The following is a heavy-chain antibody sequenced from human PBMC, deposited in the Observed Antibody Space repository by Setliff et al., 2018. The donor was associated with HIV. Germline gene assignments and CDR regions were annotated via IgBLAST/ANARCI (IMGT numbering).Heavy chain of an antibody. V-gene: IGHV1-69*10. CDR3: ARDREYYYDNSGSPSFDY. CDR2: IIPILGIA. J-gene: IGHJ4*02. D-gene: IGHD3-22*01. Sequence: SVKVSCKASGGTFSSYAINWVRQAPGQGLEWMGGIIPILGIANYAQKFQGRVTITADKSTSTAHMELSSLRSEDTAVYYCARDREYYYDNSGSPSFDYWGQGTLVTVSS. CDR1: GGTFSSYA.